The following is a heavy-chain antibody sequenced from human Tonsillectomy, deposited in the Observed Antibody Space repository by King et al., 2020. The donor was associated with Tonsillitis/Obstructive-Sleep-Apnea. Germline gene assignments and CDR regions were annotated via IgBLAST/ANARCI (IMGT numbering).Heavy chain of an antibody. CDR3: ARGVYRGVGVVVPAAPDAFDI. D-gene: IGHD2-2*01. Sequence: VQLVESGGGVVQPGRSLRLSCAASGFTFSSYAMHWVRQAPGKGLEWVAVISYDGSNKYYADSVKGRFTISRDDSKNTLYLQMNSLRAEDTAVYYCARGVYRGVGVVVPAAPDAFDIWGQGTMVTVSS. CDR2: ISYDGSNK. J-gene: IGHJ3*02. V-gene: IGHV3-30*04. CDR1: GFTFSSYA.